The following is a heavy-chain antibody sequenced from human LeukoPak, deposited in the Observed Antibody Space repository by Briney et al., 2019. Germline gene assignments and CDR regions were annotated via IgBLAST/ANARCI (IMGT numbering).Heavy chain of an antibody. D-gene: IGHD1-26*01. V-gene: IGHV4-39*07. J-gene: IGHJ4*02. CDR3: ARVAVGGTSPFDY. CDR2: IYYSVST. Sequence: PSETLSLTCTVSGGSISSSSYYWGWIRQPPGKGLEWIGTIYYSVSTYYNPSLKSRVTISVDTSKNQFSLKLSSVTAADTAVYYCARVAVGGTSPFDYWGQGTLVTVSS. CDR1: GGSISSSSYY.